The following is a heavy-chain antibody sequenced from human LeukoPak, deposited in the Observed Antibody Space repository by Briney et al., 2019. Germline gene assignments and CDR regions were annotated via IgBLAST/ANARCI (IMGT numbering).Heavy chain of an antibody. CDR2: IIPIFGTA. Sequence: ASVKVSCKASGGTFSSYAISWVRQAPGQGLEWMGGIIPIFGTADYAQKFQGRVTITADESTSTAYMELSSLRSEDTAVYYCARDPQNTEYQLLETNWFDPWGQGTLVTVSS. CDR3: ARDPQNTEYQLLETNWFDP. CDR1: GGTFSSYA. J-gene: IGHJ5*02. V-gene: IGHV1-69*13. D-gene: IGHD2-2*01.